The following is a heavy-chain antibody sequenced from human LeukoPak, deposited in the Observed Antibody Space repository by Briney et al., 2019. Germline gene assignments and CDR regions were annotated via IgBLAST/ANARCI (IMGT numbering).Heavy chain of an antibody. Sequence: SETLSLTCAVYGGSFSGYYWSWIRQPPGKGLEWIGEINHSGSTNYNPSLKSRVTISVDTSKNQFSLKLSSVTAADTAVYYCARGGRLGYCSSTSCYPLDSWGQGTIATVSS. CDR1: GGSFSGYY. V-gene: IGHV4-34*01. CDR3: ARGGRLGYCSSTSCYPLDS. CDR2: INHSGST. J-gene: IGHJ4*02. D-gene: IGHD2-2*01.